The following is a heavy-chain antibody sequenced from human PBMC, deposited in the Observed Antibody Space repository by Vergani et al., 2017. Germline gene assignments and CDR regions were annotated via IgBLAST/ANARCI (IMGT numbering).Heavy chain of an antibody. D-gene: IGHD6-13*01. J-gene: IGHJ4*02. CDR1: GVSITTYY. V-gene: IGHV4-59*01. CDR2: IYYSGST. CDR3: AGGSSSGERADY. Sequence: QVRLQESGPGLVKPSETLSLICTVSGVSITTYYWSWVRQPPGKGLEWLGYIYYSGSTTYNPSLKSRLTISVDTSKNQISLRLSSVTAADTALYCCAGGSSSGERADYWGQGTLVTVSS.